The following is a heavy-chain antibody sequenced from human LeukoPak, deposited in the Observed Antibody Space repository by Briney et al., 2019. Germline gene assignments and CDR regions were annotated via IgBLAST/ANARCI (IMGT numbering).Heavy chain of an antibody. CDR3: ARETITMVRGGSFDY. V-gene: IGHV3-33*01. CDR2: IWYDGSNK. CDR1: GFTFSSYG. Sequence: GGCLRLSCAASGFTFSSYGMHWVRQAPGKGLEWVAVIWYDGSNKYYADSVKGRFTISRDNSKNTLYLQMNSLRAEDTAVCYCARETITMVRGGSFDYWGQGTLVTVSS. D-gene: IGHD3-10*01. J-gene: IGHJ4*02.